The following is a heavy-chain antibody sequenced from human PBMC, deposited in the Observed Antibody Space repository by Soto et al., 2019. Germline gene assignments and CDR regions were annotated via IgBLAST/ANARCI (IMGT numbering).Heavy chain of an antibody. CDR2: INHSGST. D-gene: IGHD3-9*01. CDR3: ARGPEVRFILTGYYHYIDY. J-gene: IGHJ4*02. CDR1: GGSFSGYY. V-gene: IGHV4-34*01. Sequence: PSETLSLTCAVYGGSFSGYYWSWIRQPPGKGLEWIGEINHSGSTNYNPSLKSRVTISVDTSKNQFSLKLGSVTAADTAVYYCARGPEVRFILTGYYHYIDYWGQGTLVTVSS.